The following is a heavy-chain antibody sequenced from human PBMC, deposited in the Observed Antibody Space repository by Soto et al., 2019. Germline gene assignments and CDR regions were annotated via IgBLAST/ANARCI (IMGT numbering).Heavy chain of an antibody. V-gene: IGHV3-11*06. CDR3: ARESEDLTSNFDY. CDR1: GFTFIDFY. J-gene: IGHJ4*02. Sequence: QVQLVESGGGLVKPGGSLRLSCAASGFTFIDFYMAWIRQSPRKGLEWISSISSTTNYIYYGDSMKGRFTISRDNAKNSLYLEMNSLRAEDTAVYYCARESEDLTSNFDYWGQGTLVTVSS. CDR2: ISSTTNYI.